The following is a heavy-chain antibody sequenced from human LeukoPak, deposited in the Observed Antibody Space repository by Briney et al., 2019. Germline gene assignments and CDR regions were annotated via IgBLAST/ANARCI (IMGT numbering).Heavy chain of an antibody. Sequence: ASVKVSCKASGGTFSSYAISWVRQAPGQGLEWMGGIIPIFGTANYAQKFQGRVTITADESTSTAYMELSSLRSEDTAVYYCARTPMVRGVTYAFDIWGQGTMVTVSS. CDR2: IIPIFGTA. V-gene: IGHV1-69*13. D-gene: IGHD3-10*01. CDR3: ARTPMVRGVTYAFDI. CDR1: GGTFSSYA. J-gene: IGHJ3*02.